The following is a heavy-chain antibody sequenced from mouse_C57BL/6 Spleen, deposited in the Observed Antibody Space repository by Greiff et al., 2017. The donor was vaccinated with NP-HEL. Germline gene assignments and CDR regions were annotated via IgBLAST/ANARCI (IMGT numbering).Heavy chain of an antibody. Sequence: VQLKQSGPELVKPGASVKIPCKASGYTFTDYNMDWVKQSHGKSLEWIGDINPNNGGTIYNQKFKGKATLTVDKSSSTAYMELRSLTSEDTAVYYCARFPHYYGSSYRYFDVWGTGTTVTDSS. CDR3: ARFPHYYGSSYRYFDV. V-gene: IGHV1-18*01. CDR1: GYTFTDYN. J-gene: IGHJ1*03. CDR2: INPNNGGT. D-gene: IGHD1-1*01.